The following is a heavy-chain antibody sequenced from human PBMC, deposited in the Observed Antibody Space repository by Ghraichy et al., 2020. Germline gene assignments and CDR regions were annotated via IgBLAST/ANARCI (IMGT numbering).Heavy chain of an antibody. CDR2: INHSGST. V-gene: IGHV4-34*01. CDR3: ATCTKARYNWNYFPRLPAYCFGF. CDR1: GGSFSGYY. J-gene: IGHJ4*01. D-gene: IGHD1-7*01. Sequence: SETLSLTCAVYGGSFSGYYWSWIRQPPGKGLEWIGEINHSGSTNYNPSLKSRVTISVDTSKNQFSLKLSSVTAADTAVYYCATCTKARYNWNYFPRLPAYCFGFWGHETLVTGSS.